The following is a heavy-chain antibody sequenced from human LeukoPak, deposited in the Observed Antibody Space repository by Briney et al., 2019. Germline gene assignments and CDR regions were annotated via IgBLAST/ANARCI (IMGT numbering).Heavy chain of an antibody. CDR3: ARDTGSGSYPAFWYFDL. CDR2: IYSGGST. Sequence: PGGSLRLSCAASGFTVSSNYMSWVRQAPGKGLEWVSVIYSGGSTYYADSVKGRFTISRDNSKNTLYLQMNSLRAEDTAVYYCARDTGSGSYPAFWYFDLWGRGTLVTVSS. J-gene: IGHJ2*01. D-gene: IGHD3-10*01. CDR1: GFTVSSNY. V-gene: IGHV3-53*01.